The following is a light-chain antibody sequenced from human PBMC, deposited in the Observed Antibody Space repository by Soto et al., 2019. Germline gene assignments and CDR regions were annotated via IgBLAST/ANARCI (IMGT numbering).Light chain of an antibody. CDR2: GSS. Sequence: EVVLTQSPGTLSLSPGERATLSCRASQSVSNNYFAWYQQKPGQAPRLLIFGSSDRATGIPDRFSGSGSGTDFTLTISRLEPEDFAVYSCQQYGSSPPYTFGQGTKREIK. CDR3: QQYGSSPPYT. J-gene: IGKJ2*01. CDR1: QSVSNNY. V-gene: IGKV3-20*01.